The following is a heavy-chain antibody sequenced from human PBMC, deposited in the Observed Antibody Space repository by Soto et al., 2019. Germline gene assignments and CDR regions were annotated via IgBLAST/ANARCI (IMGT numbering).Heavy chain of an antibody. Sequence: EVQLLESGGGLVQPGVSLRLSCAASGFTFSSYAMSWVRQAPGKGLEWVSVISGSGDSTYYADSVRGRFTISRDKSKNTLYLQMNSLRAEDSAVYYCAKDRDGAAAGPTKFYGMDVWGQGTTVTVSS. CDR2: ISGSGDST. D-gene: IGHD6-13*01. V-gene: IGHV3-23*01. J-gene: IGHJ6*02. CDR3: AKDRDGAAAGPTKFYGMDV. CDR1: GFTFSSYA.